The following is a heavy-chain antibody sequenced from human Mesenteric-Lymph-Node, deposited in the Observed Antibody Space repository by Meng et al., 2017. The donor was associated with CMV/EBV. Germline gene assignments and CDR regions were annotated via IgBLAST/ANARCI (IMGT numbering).Heavy chain of an antibody. CDR3: VRREYFDTESGN. CDR2: IYPGESDA. J-gene: IGHJ4*02. D-gene: IGHD3-22*01. CDR1: GNRFSTSW. Sequence: GGSLRLSCQVSGNRFSTSWIGWVRQMPGKGLDWMAIIYPGESDAVHNPSFQGRVTISADKSISTAYLQWSSLRASDTAMYYCVRREYFDTESGNWGQGTMVTVSS. V-gene: IGHV5-51*01.